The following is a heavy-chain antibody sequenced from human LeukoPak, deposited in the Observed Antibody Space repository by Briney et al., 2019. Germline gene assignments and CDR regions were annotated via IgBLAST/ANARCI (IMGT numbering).Heavy chain of an antibody. J-gene: IGHJ3*02. CDR2: INIGSGNT. V-gene: IGHV1-3*04. Sequence: ASVKVSRKASGYTFTSYAIHWVRQAPGQRLEWMGWINIGSGNTKYSQNFQGRVTITRDTSASTAYMELSSLRFEDTAVYYCARPDSSNVFDIWGQGTMVTVSS. D-gene: IGHD6-13*01. CDR1: GYTFTSYA. CDR3: ARPDSSNVFDI.